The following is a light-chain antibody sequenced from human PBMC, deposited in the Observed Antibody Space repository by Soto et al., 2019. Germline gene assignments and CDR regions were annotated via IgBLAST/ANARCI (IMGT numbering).Light chain of an antibody. Sequence: QAVVTQPPSASGTPGQRVTISCSGSSSNIGSNYVYWYQQLPGTAPKLLIYRNNQRPSGVPDRFSGSKSGTSASLAISGLRSEDEANYYCAAWDGSLSGVVFGGGTQLTVL. CDR3: AAWDGSLSGVV. J-gene: IGLJ7*01. V-gene: IGLV1-47*01. CDR2: RNN. CDR1: SSNIGSNY.